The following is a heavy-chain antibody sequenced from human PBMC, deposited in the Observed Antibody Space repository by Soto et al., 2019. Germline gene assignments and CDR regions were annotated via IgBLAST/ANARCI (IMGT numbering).Heavy chain of an antibody. D-gene: IGHD3-9*01. CDR3: ARVPTIHYDILTGYQNWFDP. CDR1: GYTFTSYG. Sequence: ASVKVSCKASGYTFTSYGISWVRQAPGQGLEWMGWISAYNGNTNYAQKLQGRVTMTTDTSTSTAYMELRSLRSDDTAVYYCARVPTIHYDILTGYQNWFDPWGQGTLVTVSS. J-gene: IGHJ5*02. CDR2: ISAYNGNT. V-gene: IGHV1-18*01.